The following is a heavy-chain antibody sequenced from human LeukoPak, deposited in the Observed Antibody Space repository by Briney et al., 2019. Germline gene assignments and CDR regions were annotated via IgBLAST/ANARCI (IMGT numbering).Heavy chain of an antibody. CDR3: AKTYYDFWSGYYIDY. V-gene: IGHV3-23*01. CDR1: GFTFSSYA. CDR2: ISGSGGST. Sequence: GGSLRLSCAASGFTFSSYAMSWVRQAPGKGLEWVSAISGSGGSTYYADSVKGRFTISRDNSKSTLYLQMNSLRAEDTAVYYCAKTYYDFWSGYYIDYWGQGTLVTVSS. D-gene: IGHD3-3*01. J-gene: IGHJ4*02.